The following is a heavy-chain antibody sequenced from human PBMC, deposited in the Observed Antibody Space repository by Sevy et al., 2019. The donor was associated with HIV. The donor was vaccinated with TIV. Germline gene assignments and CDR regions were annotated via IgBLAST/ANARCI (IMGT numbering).Heavy chain of an antibody. D-gene: IGHD1-26*01. Sequence: ASVKVSCKASGYTFTGYYMHWVRQAPGQGLEWMGRINPNSGGTNYAQKFQGRVTMTRDTSISTAYMEVSRLRSDDTAVYYCARVRPYSGSYYDYWGQGTLVTVSS. CDR1: GYTFTGYY. V-gene: IGHV1-2*06. CDR2: INPNSGGT. J-gene: IGHJ4*02. CDR3: ARVRPYSGSYYDY.